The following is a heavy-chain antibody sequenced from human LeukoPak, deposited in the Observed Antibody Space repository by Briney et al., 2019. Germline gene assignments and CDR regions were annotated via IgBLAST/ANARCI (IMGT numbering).Heavy chain of an antibody. Sequence: GGSLRLSCAVPGFTFSSYEMNWVRQAPGKGLEWVSYISSSGRTIYYADSVKGRFTISRDSAKNSLYLQMISLRVEDTAVYYCARRAIAEGFDYWGQGTLVTVSS. J-gene: IGHJ4*02. CDR2: ISSSGRTI. D-gene: IGHD6-13*01. CDR3: ARRAIAEGFDY. CDR1: GFTFSSYE. V-gene: IGHV3-48*03.